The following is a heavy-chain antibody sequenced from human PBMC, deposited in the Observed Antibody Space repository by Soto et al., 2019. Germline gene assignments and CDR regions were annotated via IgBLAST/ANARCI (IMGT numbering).Heavy chain of an antibody. CDR1: GFTFSSYW. J-gene: IGHJ4*02. V-gene: IGHV3-7*01. CDR3: ARDPHDYGDSSFDY. D-gene: IGHD4-17*01. CDR2: IKQDGSEK. Sequence: PGGSLRLSCAASGFTFSSYWMSWVRQAPGKGLEWVANIKQDGSEKYYVDSVKGRFTIPRDNAKNSLYLQMNSLRAEDTAVYYCARDPHDYGDSSFDYWGQGTLVTVS.